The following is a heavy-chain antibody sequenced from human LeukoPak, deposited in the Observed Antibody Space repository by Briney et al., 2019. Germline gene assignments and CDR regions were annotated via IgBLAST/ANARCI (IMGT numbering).Heavy chain of an antibody. Sequence: ASVKVSCKASGYTFTSYGISWVRQAPGQGLEWMGWISAYNGNTNYEQKLQGRVTMTTDTSTSTAYMELRSLRSDDTAVYYCARDRSSSWYPALFYYYYYGMDVWGQGTTVTVSS. D-gene: IGHD6-13*01. CDR3: ARDRSSSWYPALFYYYYYGMDV. CDR1: GYTFTSYG. V-gene: IGHV1-18*01. J-gene: IGHJ6*02. CDR2: ISAYNGNT.